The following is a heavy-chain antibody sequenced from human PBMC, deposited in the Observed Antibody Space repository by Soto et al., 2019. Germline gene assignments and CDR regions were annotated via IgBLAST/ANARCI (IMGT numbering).Heavy chain of an antibody. CDR2: ISGSDGST. V-gene: IGHV3-23*01. D-gene: IGHD3-10*01. J-gene: IGHJ4*02. CDR3: AKERDTMVRGVKSYFDY. CDR1: GFTFSSYA. Sequence: GGSLRLSCAASGFTFSSYAMSWVRQAPGKGLEWVSAISGSDGSTYYADSVKGRFTISRDNSKNTLYLQMNSLRAEDTAVYYCAKERDTMVRGVKSYFDYWGQGTLVTVSS.